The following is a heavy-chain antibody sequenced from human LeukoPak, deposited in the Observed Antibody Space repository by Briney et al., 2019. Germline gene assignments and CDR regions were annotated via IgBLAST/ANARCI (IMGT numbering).Heavy chain of an antibody. CDR2: LNPNTGDT. D-gene: IGHD3-9*01. CDR3: ASIGLKTTGYYRLDY. CDR1: GYTFTGHY. J-gene: IGHJ4*02. Sequence: ASVKVSCKASGYTFTGHYLHWVRQAPGQGLEWMGWLNPNTGDTLYIQKFQGRVTMTGDTSISTAYMELSRLMSDDTAVYYCASIGLKTTGYYRLDYWGQGTLVTVSS. V-gene: IGHV1-2*02.